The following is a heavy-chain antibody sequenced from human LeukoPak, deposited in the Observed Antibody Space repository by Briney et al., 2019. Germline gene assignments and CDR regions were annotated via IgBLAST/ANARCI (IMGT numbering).Heavy chain of an antibody. J-gene: IGHJ4*02. D-gene: IGHD1-26*01. CDR1: GFTFSDYY. CDR3: ATPRGSGSYLAFDY. Sequence: PGGSLRLACAASGFTFSDYYMSWISQAPGKGLEWISNIKGTGLTTYYADSVKGRFTISRDNAKNTLYLQMNSLRAEDTAVYYCATPRGSGSYLAFDYWGQGTLVTVSS. CDR2: IKGTGLTT. V-gene: IGHV3-11*04.